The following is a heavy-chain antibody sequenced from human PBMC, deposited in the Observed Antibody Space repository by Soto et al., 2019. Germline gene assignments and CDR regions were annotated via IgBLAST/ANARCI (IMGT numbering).Heavy chain of an antibody. V-gene: IGHV3-33*01. CDR2: IWYDGSNK. D-gene: IGHD3-3*01. J-gene: IGHJ5*02. CDR1: GFTFSSYG. CDR3: ARGYYDFWSGMYNWFDP. Sequence: GGSLRLSCAASGFTFSSYGMHWVRQAPGKGLEWVAVIWYDGSNKYYADSVKGRFTISRDNSKNTLYLQMNSLRAEDTAVYYCARGYYDFWSGMYNWFDPWGQGTLVTVSS.